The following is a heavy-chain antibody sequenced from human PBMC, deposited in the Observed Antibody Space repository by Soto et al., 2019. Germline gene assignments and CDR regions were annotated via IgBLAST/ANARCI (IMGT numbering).Heavy chain of an antibody. J-gene: IGHJ4*02. V-gene: IGHV3-23*01. Sequence: GGSLRLSCAASGFTFDSYDFSWVRQAPGKGLEWVSAISSSGSSTYYADSVKGRFTISRDNPKNTLYWQVSSLSEADTAVYLSARRDSGRGGNCEFGAPAFAYCGPQTLVPVSS. D-gene: IGHD3-10*01. CDR3: ARRDSGRGGNCEFGAPAFAY. CDR2: ISSSGSST. CDR1: GFTFDSYD.